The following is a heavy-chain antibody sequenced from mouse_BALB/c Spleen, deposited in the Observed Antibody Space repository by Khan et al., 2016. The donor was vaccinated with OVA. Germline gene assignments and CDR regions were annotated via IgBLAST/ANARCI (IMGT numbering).Heavy chain of an antibody. CDR3: APVGNYYVSFAY. Sequence: EVQLQESGPELVKPGASVKMSCKASGYTFTSYVMPWVKQKPGLGLEWIGYIYPFNDDTKYNEKFKGKATLTSDKSSSTAYMELSSLTSEDSAVYYCAPVGNYYVSFAYWGQGTLVTVSA. D-gene: IGHD1-1*01. J-gene: IGHJ3*01. CDR1: GYTFTSYV. CDR2: IYPFNDDT. V-gene: IGHV1S136*01.